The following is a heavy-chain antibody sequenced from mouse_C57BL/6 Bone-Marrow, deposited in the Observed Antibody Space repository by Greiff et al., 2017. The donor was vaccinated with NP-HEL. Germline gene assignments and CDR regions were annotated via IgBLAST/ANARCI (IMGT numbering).Heavy chain of an antibody. CDR3: ARGSITTVPDYFDY. V-gene: IGHV1-9*01. D-gene: IGHD1-1*01. CDR1: GYTFTGYW. CDR2: ILPGSGST. J-gene: IGHJ2*01. Sequence: QVQLQQPGTELMKPGASVKLSCKATGYTFTGYWIEWVKQRPGHGLEWIGEILPGSGSTNYNEKSKGKATFTADTSSNTDYMQLSSLTTEDSAIYYCARGSITTVPDYFDYWGQGTTLTVSS.